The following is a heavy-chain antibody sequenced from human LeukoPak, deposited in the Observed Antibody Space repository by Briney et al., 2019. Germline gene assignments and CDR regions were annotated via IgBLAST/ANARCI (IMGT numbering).Heavy chain of an antibody. V-gene: IGHV3-74*01. CDR2: INSDGSIT. Sequence: GGSLRLSCAASGFTFSRYWMHWVRQAPGKGLVWVSRINSDGSITNYADADSVKGRFTISRDNAKNTLYLQMNSLRAEDTAVFYCATGGIVATIVPDYWGQGTLVTVSS. J-gene: IGHJ4*02. CDR1: GFTFSRYW. CDR3: ATGGIVATIVPDY. D-gene: IGHD5-12*01.